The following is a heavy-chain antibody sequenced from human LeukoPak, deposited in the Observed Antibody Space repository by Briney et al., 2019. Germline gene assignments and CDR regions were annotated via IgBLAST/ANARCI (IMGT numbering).Heavy chain of an antibody. CDR3: ARGISGYNWHYISPPLDY. D-gene: IGHD1-7*01. V-gene: IGHV3-11*06. Sequence: PWGSLSLSCASSGFTFSDSYMTWIRQAPGKGPHWFSYFSGSSSYTKFADSVKGRFTISRDNAKNSLYLQMNSLRAEDTAVYYCARGISGYNWHYISPPLDYWGQGTLVTVSS. CDR1: GFTFSDSY. CDR2: FSGSSSYT. J-gene: IGHJ4*02.